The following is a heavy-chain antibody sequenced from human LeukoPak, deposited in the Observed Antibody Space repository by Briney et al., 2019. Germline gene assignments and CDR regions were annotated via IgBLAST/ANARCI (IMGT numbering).Heavy chain of an antibody. V-gene: IGHV3-66*01. D-gene: IGHD5-12*01. Sequence: GGSLRLSCAASGFTVSHNYMSCVRQAPGKGLEWVSVIYSGGSTNYADSVKGRFTISRDNSKNTLYLQMNSLRDEDTAVYYCARDLSGPLDYWGQGTLVTVSS. J-gene: IGHJ4*02. CDR3: ARDLSGPLDY. CDR1: GFTVSHNY. CDR2: IYSGGST.